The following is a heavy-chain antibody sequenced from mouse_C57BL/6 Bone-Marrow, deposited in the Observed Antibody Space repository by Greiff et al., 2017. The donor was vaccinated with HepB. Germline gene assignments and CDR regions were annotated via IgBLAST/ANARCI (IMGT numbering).Heavy chain of an antibody. D-gene: IGHD4-1*01. CDR3: ARLGGAMDY. CDR1: GFTFTDYY. Sequence: DVKLVESGGGLVQPGGSLSLSCAASGFTFTDYYMSWVRRPPGKALEWLGFIRNKANGYTTEYSASVKGRFTISRDNSQSILYLQMNALRAEDSATYYCARLGGAMDYWGQGTSVTVSS. CDR2: IRNKANGYTT. J-gene: IGHJ4*01. V-gene: IGHV7-3*01.